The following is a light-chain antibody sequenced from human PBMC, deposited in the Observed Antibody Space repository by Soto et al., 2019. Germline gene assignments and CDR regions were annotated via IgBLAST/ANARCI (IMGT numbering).Light chain of an antibody. CDR3: PQRSSWSYT. Sequence: IVLTQSPATLSWAPGERATLSCRASQSVSTYLAWYHQKPGQAPRLLIYDASNRATGIPARFSRSGSGTDFTLTISSLEPEDFAVYYCPQRSSWSYTFGQGTKLEIK. V-gene: IGKV3-11*01. CDR2: DAS. CDR1: QSVSTY. J-gene: IGKJ2*01.